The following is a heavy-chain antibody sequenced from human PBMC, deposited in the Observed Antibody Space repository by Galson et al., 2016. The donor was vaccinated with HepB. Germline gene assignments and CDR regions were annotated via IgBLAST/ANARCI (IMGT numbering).Heavy chain of an antibody. D-gene: IGHD6-19*01. J-gene: IGHJ3*02. CDR2: IRGSGTGT. CDR3: ARISPVGYNSGWGGSFDI. CDR1: GFSISIYR. Sequence: SLRLSCAASGFSISIYRMNWVRQAPGKGLEWVSAIRGSGTGTSYTDSVKGRFTISRDNSKNTLYLQMNNLRAEDAAVYYCARISPVGYNSGWGGSFDIWGRGTMVTVSS. V-gene: IGHV3-23*01.